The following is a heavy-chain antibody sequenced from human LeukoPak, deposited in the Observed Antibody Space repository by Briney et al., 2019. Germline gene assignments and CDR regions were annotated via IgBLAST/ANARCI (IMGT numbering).Heavy chain of an antibody. Sequence: GRSLRLSCAASGFTFSSYGMHWVRQAPGKGLEWVAVISYDGSNKYYADSVKGRFIISRDNSKNTLYLQMNSLRAEDTAVYYCVRDPQPYGSQDLQHWGQGTLVTVSS. CDR3: VRDPQPYGSQDLQH. J-gene: IGHJ1*01. V-gene: IGHV3-30*03. D-gene: IGHD3-10*01. CDR1: GFTFSSYG. CDR2: ISYDGSNK.